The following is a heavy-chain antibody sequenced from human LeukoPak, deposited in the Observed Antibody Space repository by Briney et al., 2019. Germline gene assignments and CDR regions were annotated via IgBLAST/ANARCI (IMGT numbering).Heavy chain of an antibody. Sequence: GGPLTLFCAPSGFPLISYAMSWVRQAPGKGLEWVSSISGSGGSTYYADSVKGRFTISRDNSKNKLYIQMNSLRAEDTAVYYCAKPSQGVATLYFDYWGHGTVVTLSS. V-gene: IGHV3-23*01. D-gene: IGHD5-12*01. CDR1: GFPLISYA. CDR3: AKPSQGVATLYFDY. CDR2: ISGSGGST. J-gene: IGHJ4*01.